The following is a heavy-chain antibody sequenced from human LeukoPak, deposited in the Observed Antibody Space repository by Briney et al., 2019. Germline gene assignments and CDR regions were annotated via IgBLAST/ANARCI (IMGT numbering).Heavy chain of an antibody. Sequence: GSLRLSCAASGFTFSSYAMHWVRQAPGKGLEWVAVISYDGSNKYYADSVKGRFTISRDNSKNTLYLQMNSLRAEDTAVYYCARAGDILTGLSPRYFDLWGRGTLVTVSS. CDR3: ARAGDILTGLSPRYFDL. CDR2: ISYDGSNK. V-gene: IGHV3-30-3*01. J-gene: IGHJ2*01. CDR1: GFTFSSYA. D-gene: IGHD3-9*01.